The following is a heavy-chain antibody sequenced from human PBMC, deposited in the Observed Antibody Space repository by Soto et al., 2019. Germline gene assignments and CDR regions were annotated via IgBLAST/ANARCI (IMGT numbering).Heavy chain of an antibody. D-gene: IGHD5-18*01. V-gene: IGHV1-69*01. Sequence: QVQLVQSGSEVKKPGSSVKVSCKASGGSFSSNPISWVRQAPGQGLEWMAGIIPIFATVHYAQKFQGRVTITADESTSTAYMELTSLRSEDTAVYFCARGGRGYSSAPRYYFDYWAQGTLVTVS. J-gene: IGHJ4*02. CDR3: ARGGRGYSSAPRYYFDY. CDR1: GGSFSSNP. CDR2: IIPIFATV.